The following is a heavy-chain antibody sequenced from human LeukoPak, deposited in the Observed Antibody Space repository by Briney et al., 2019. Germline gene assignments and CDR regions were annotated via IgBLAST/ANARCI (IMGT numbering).Heavy chain of an antibody. CDR3: ARDNWGYAFDI. V-gene: IGHV3-21*01. Sequence: GGSQRLSCAASGFTFSSYSMNWVRQAPGKGLEWVSSISSSSSYIYYADSVKGRFTISRDNAKNSLYLQMNSLRAEDTAVYYCARDNWGYAFDIWGQGTMVTVSS. CDR2: ISSSSSYI. CDR1: GFTFSSYS. J-gene: IGHJ3*02. D-gene: IGHD7-27*01.